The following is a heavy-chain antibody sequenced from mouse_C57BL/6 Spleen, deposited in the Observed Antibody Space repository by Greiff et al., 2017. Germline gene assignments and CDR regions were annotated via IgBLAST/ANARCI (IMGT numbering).Heavy chain of an antibody. CDR1: GYTFTSYW. Sequence: QVQLQQPGAELVKPGASVKLSCKASGYTFTSYWMHWVKQRPGRGLEWIGRIDPNSGGTKYNEKFKSKATLTVDKPSITAYMQLSSLTSEDSAVDNCARGLRVEGYYAMDYWGQGTSVTV. D-gene: IGHD3-2*02. V-gene: IGHV1-72*01. CDR2: IDPNSGGT. J-gene: IGHJ4*01. CDR3: ARGLRVEGYYAMDY.